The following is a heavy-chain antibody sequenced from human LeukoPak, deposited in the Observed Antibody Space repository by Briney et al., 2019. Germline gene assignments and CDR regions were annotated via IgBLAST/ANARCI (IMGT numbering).Heavy chain of an antibody. CDR2: ISGSGGST. CDR3: AKAASSSWPSYYYGMDV. D-gene: IGHD6-13*01. Sequence: PGGSQRLSCAASGFTFSSYAMSWVRQVPGKGLEWVSGISGSGGSTDYAESVKGRFTISRDNSKNTLYLQMNSLRAEDTAVYYCAKAASSSWPSYYYGMDVWGQGTTVTVSS. J-gene: IGHJ6*02. CDR1: GFTFSSYA. V-gene: IGHV3-23*01.